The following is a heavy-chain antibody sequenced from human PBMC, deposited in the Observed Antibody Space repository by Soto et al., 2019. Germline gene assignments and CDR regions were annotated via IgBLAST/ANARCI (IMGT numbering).Heavy chain of an antibody. Sequence: QVQLVQSGVEVKKPGASVKVSCKASGYTFISYGITWVRQAPGQGLEWMGWINTYNGDTNYAQQFQGRVTMTTDTSASTAYMEMRSLRSDDTAVYYCAKGGDTMIRGVNYGMDVWGQGTTVTVSS. CDR2: INTYNGDT. J-gene: IGHJ6*02. CDR3: AKGGDTMIRGVNYGMDV. D-gene: IGHD3-10*01. CDR1: GYTFISYG. V-gene: IGHV1-18*01.